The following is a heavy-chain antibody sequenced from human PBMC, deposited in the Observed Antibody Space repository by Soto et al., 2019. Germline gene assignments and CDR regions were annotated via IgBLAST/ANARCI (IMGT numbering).Heavy chain of an antibody. CDR3: ARAPGARLYYGSGMFAFDI. CDR1: GGSISSYY. J-gene: IGHJ3*02. V-gene: IGHV4-59*01. D-gene: IGHD3-10*01. Sequence: SETLSLTCTVSGGSISSYYWSWIRQPPGKGLEWIGYIYYSGSTNYNPSLKSRVTISVDTSKNQFSLKLSSVTAADTAVYYCARAPGARLYYGSGMFAFDIWGQGTMVTVSS. CDR2: IYYSGST.